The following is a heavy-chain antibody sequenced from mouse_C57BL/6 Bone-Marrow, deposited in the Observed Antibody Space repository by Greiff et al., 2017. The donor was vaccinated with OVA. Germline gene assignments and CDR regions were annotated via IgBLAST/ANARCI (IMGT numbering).Heavy chain of an antibody. Sequence: VQGVESGPGLVQPSQSLSITCTVSGFSLTSYGVHWVRQSPGKGLEWLGVIWSGGSTDYNAAFISRLSISKDNSKSQVFFKMNSLQADDTAIYYCARIYYYGVATWGFAYWGQGTLVTVSA. J-gene: IGHJ3*01. CDR1: GFSLTSYG. CDR2: IWSGGST. CDR3: ARIYYYGVATWGFAY. V-gene: IGHV2-2*01. D-gene: IGHD1-1*01.